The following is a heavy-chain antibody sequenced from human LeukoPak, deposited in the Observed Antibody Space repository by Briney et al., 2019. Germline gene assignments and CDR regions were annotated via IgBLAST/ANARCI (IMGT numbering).Heavy chain of an antibody. J-gene: IGHJ4*02. CDR3: ARDSLTAAVGYFDY. Sequence: GGSLGLSCAASGFTFSSYAMHWVRQAPGKGLEWVAVISYDGSNKYYADSVKGRFTISRDNSKNTLYLQMNSLRAEDTAVYYCARDSLTAAVGYFDYWGQGTLVTVSS. CDR2: ISYDGSNK. CDR1: GFTFSSYA. D-gene: IGHD6-25*01. V-gene: IGHV3-30-3*01.